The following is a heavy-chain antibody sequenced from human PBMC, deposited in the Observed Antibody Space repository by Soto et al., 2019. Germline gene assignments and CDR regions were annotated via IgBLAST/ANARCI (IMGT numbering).Heavy chain of an antibody. J-gene: IGHJ6*02. Sequence: SGGSLRLSCAASGFTFSSYWMSWVRQAPGKGLEWVANIKQDGSEKYYVDSVKGRFTISRDNAKNSLYLQMNSLRAEDTAVYYCASAGPYSYGFLGYYGMDVWGQGTTVTVSS. D-gene: IGHD5-18*01. CDR1: GFTFSSYW. V-gene: IGHV3-7*01. CDR3: ASAGPYSYGFLGYYGMDV. CDR2: IKQDGSEK.